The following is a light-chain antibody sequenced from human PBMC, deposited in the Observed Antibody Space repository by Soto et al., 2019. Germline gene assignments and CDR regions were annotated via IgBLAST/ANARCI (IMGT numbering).Light chain of an antibody. CDR3: QRYNSYSPT. CDR2: KAS. CDR1: QSISTW. V-gene: IGKV1-5*03. J-gene: IGKJ1*01. Sequence: DIQMNQSPSTLSASVGDRVTITCRASQSISTWLAWYQQEPGKAPKLLIHKASSLQSGVPSRFSGSGSGTDFTLTISSLHPDDFATYYGQRYNSYSPTFGQGTRVEIK.